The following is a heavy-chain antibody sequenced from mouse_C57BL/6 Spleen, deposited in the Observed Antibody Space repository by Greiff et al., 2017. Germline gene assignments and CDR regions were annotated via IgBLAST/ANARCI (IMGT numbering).Heavy chain of an antibody. D-gene: IGHD2-1*01. CDR2: ISSGSSTI. Sequence: EVKLVESGGGLVKPGGSLKLSCAASGFTFSDYGMHWVRQAPEKGLEWVAYISSGSSTIYYADTVKGRFTISRDNAKNTLFLQMTSLRSEDTAMYYCAGIYYGNFYAMDYWGQGTSVTVAS. CDR1: GFTFSDYG. V-gene: IGHV5-17*01. CDR3: AGIYYGNFYAMDY. J-gene: IGHJ4*01.